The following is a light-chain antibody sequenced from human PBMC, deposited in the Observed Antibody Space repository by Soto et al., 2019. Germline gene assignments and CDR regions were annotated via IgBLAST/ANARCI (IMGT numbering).Light chain of an antibody. Sequence: QSALTQPASVSGSPGQSITISCTGTSSDVGGYNSVSWYQQHPGKAPKLMIYDVSNRPSGVSNRFSGSKSGNTASLTISGLQAEDEADDYCSSYTSSSTLRVFGGGTQLTVL. J-gene: IGLJ2*01. CDR2: DVS. V-gene: IGLV2-14*01. CDR3: SSYTSSSTLRV. CDR1: SSDVGGYNS.